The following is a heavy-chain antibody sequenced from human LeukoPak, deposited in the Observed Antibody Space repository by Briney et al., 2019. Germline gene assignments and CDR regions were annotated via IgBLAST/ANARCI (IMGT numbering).Heavy chain of an antibody. J-gene: IGHJ4*02. V-gene: IGHV3-21*01. CDR1: GFTFSSYS. CDR3: ARRGDGVVAASLDY. Sequence: GGSLRLSCAASGFTFSSYSMNWVRQAPGKGLEWVSSISSSSSYIYYADSVKGRFTISRDNAKNSLYLQMNSLRAEDTAVYYCARRGDGVVAASLDYWGQGTLVTVSS. D-gene: IGHD2-15*01. CDR2: ISSSSSYI.